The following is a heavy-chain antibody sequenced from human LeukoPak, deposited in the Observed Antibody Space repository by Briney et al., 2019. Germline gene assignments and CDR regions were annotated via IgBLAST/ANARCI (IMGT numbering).Heavy chain of an antibody. V-gene: IGHV3-23*01. CDR2: ISGSGGST. D-gene: IGHD3-10*01. J-gene: IGHJ4*02. Sequence: PGGSLRLSCAASGFTFSSYAMSWVRQAPGKGLEWVSAISGSGGSTYYADSVKGRFTISRYNSKNTLYLQMNSLRAEDTAVYYCAKDNYYGSGSPIHFDYWGQGTLVTVSS. CDR3: AKDNYYGSGSPIHFDY. CDR1: GFTFSSYA.